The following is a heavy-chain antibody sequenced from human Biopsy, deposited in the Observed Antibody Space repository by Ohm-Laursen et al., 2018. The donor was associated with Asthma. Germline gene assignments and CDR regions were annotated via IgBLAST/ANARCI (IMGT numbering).Heavy chain of an antibody. CDR1: GFTFSSYG. V-gene: IGHV3-30*18. Sequence: SLRLSCAASGFTFSSYGMHWVRQTPAKGLEWVAVISYDGSNKYYADSVKGRFTISRDNSKNTLYLQMNSLRAEDTAVYYCAKGSTYGMDVWGQGTTVTVSS. J-gene: IGHJ6*02. CDR2: ISYDGSNK. CDR3: AKGSTYGMDV.